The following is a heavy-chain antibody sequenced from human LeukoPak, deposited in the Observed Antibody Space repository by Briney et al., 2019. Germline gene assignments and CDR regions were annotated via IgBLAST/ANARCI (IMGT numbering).Heavy chain of an antibody. CDR3: ARVDDSSGTLFDP. V-gene: IGHV4-34*01. J-gene: IGHJ5*02. CDR1: GGSFSGYY. CDR2: INHSGST. Sequence: PSETLSLTCAVYGGSFSGYYWSWLRQPPGKGLEWIGEINHSGSTNYNPSLKSRITISVDRSKNQFSLKLSSVTAADTAVYYCARVDDSSGTLFDPWGRGTLVTVSS. D-gene: IGHD3-22*01.